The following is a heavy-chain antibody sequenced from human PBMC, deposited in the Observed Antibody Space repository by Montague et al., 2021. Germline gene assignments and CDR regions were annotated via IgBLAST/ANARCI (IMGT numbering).Heavy chain of an antibody. Sequence: SETLSLTCTVSRSLINSDYYWGWIRQPPGKGLEWMGSVPHGGRTSYTPSLKSRVTISVDTPNNHFSLKLSSVTAADTAMYYCARERDRYYYMDIWGKGTTITVSS. J-gene: IGHJ6*03. CDR3: ARERDRYYYMDI. V-gene: IGHV4-38-2*02. CDR1: RSLINSDYY. CDR2: VPHGGRT.